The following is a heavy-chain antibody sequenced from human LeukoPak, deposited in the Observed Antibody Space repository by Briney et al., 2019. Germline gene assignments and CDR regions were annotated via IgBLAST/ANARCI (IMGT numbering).Heavy chain of an antibody. CDR3: ARQKAVRGIIGNPIDY. CDR2: ISHSGST. CDR1: GDSVSSSDYY. J-gene: IGHJ4*02. V-gene: IGHV4-39*01. Sequence: SETLSLTCTVSGDSVSSSDYYWGWIRQPPGKWLDWIASISHSGSTYYNPSLKSLVTISVDTSKDQFSMKLSSVTAIDTAVYYCARQKAVRGIIGNPIDYWGQGTLVTVSS. D-gene: IGHD3-10*01.